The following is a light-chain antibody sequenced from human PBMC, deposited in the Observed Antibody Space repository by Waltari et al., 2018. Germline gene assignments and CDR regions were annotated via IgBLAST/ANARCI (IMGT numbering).Light chain of an antibody. V-gene: IGKV3-20*01. Sequence: EIVLTQSPGTLSLSPGERATLSCRASQSVSSNYIAWYQQKPGQAPRLLIYGASTGATGIPDRFSGSGSGTDFTLTISRLEPEDFAVYYCQQYGSSPRTFGQGTKLEIK. J-gene: IGKJ2*02. CDR3: QQYGSSPRT. CDR1: QSVSSNY. CDR2: GAS.